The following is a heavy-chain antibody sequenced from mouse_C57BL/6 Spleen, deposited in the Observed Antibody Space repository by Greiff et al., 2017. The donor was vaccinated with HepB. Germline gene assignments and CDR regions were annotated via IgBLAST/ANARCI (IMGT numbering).Heavy chain of an antibody. Sequence: QVHVKQSGAELVKPGASVKISCKASGYAFSSYWMNWVKQRPGKGLEWIGQIYPGDGDTNYNGKFKGKATLTADKSSSTAYMQLSSLTSEDSAVYFCAKGAYGSSSYYAMDYWGQGTSVTVSS. V-gene: IGHV1-80*01. J-gene: IGHJ4*01. D-gene: IGHD1-1*01. CDR2: IYPGDGDT. CDR3: AKGAYGSSSYYAMDY. CDR1: GYAFSSYW.